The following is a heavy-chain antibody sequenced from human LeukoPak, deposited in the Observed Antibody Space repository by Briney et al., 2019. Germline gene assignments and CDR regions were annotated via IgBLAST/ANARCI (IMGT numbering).Heavy chain of an antibody. CDR2: IKSKTDGGTT. V-gene: IGHV3-15*01. D-gene: IGHD3-3*01. CDR3: TTDFWSGYYSPAPGRDWVY. J-gene: IGHJ4*02. CDR1: GFTFSNAW. Sequence: GSLRLSCAASGFTFSNAWMSWVRQAPGKGLEWVGRIKSKTDGGTTDYAAPVKGRFTISRDDSKNTLYLQMNSLKTEDTAVYYCTTDFWSGYYSPAPGRDWVYWGQGTLVTVSS.